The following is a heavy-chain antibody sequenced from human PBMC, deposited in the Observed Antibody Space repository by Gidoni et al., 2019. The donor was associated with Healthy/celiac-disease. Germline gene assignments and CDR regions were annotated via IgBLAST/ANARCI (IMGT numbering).Heavy chain of an antibody. Sequence: QVQLQESGPGLVKPSQNLSLTCTVSGGPISSGSYYWSWIRKPAGKGLEWIGRIYTSGRPNYTPSLKSLVTISVDTSKNQFSLKLSSVTAADTAVYYCARDQSRYCSSTSCYDAYYYYYIDVWGKGTTVTVSS. CDR1: GGPISSGSYY. CDR3: ARDQSRYCSSTSCYDAYYYYYIDV. J-gene: IGHJ6*03. D-gene: IGHD2-2*01. CDR2: IYTSGRP. V-gene: IGHV4-61*02.